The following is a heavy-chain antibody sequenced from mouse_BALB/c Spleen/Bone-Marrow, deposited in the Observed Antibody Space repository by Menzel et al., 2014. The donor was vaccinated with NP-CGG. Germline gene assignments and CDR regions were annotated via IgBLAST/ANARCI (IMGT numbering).Heavy chain of an antibody. D-gene: IGHD1-1*01. Sequence: EVKLLESGGGLVQPGGSMELSCVASGFTFSNYWMTWVRQSPEKGLEWVAEIRLKSNNYATHYAESVKGRFTISRDDSKSSVCLQMNNLRAEDSGIYYCTRVLRLFDCWGQGTTLTVSS. J-gene: IGHJ2*01. V-gene: IGHV6-6*02. CDR3: TRVLRLFDC. CDR2: IRLKSNNYAT. CDR1: GFTFSNYW.